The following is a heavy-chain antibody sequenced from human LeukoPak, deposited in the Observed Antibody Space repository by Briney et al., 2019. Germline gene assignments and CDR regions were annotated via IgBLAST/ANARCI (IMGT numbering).Heavy chain of an antibody. D-gene: IGHD3-22*01. J-gene: IGHJ4*02. CDR1: GFTFSSYW. V-gene: IGHV3-7*01. CDR2: IKQDGSEK. Sequence: PGGSLRLSCAASGFTFSSYWMSWVRQAPGKGLEWVANIKQDGSEKYYVDSVKGRFTISRDNAKNSLYLQMNSLRAEDTAVYYCARGGAITMIVVVPMGFDYWGQGTLVTVSS. CDR3: ARGGAITMIVVVPMGFDY.